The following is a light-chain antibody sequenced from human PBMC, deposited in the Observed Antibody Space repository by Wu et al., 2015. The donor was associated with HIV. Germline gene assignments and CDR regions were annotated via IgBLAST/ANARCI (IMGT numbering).Light chain of an antibody. CDR3: QQYSSSAIT. J-gene: IGKJ4*01. CDR2: DVS. CDR1: QSVSSN. V-gene: IGKV3-15*01. Sequence: EIVMTQSPATLSVSPGERATLSCRASQSVSSNLAWYQQKPGQAPRLLIFDVSTRATGIPARFSGSGSGTEFTLTINRVEPEDFAVYYCQQYSSSAITFGGGTKVEIK.